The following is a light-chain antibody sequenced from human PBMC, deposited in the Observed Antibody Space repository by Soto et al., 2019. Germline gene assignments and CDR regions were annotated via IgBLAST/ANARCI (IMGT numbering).Light chain of an antibody. V-gene: IGLV2-14*01. J-gene: IGLJ1*01. Sequence: QSALTQPASVSGSPGQSITISCTGTSSDVGGYNHVSWYQQHPGKVPKLMIYEVSNRPSGVVNRFSGSKSGNTASLTISGLQAEDEADYYCSSFTSSSTQVFGTGTKLTVL. CDR1: SSDVGGYNH. CDR3: SSFTSSSTQV. CDR2: EVS.